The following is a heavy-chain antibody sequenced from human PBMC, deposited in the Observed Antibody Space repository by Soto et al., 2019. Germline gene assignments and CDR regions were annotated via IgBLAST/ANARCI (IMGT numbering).Heavy chain of an antibody. CDR3: ARGDDNSGYYYAFDY. CDR1: GFTFSSYA. CDR2: ISYDGSNK. D-gene: IGHD3-22*01. Sequence: QVQLVESGGGVVQPGRSLRLSCAASGFTFSSYAMHWVRQAPGKGLEWVAVISYDGSNKYYADSVKGRFTISRDSAKKSLFLQMNSLRAEDTALYYCARGDDNSGYYYAFDYWGQGTPVTVSS. J-gene: IGHJ4*02. V-gene: IGHV3-30-3*01.